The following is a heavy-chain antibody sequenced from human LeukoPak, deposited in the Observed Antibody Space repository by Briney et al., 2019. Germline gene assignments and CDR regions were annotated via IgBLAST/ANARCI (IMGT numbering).Heavy chain of an antibody. J-gene: IGHJ4*02. D-gene: IGHD2-15*01. CDR1: GFTFSSYE. V-gene: IGHV3-48*03. CDR2: ISSRDTST. Sequence: GGSLRLSCAASGFTFSSYEMNWVRQAPGKGLEWVSYISSRDTSTSYADSVKGRFTISRDNAKNSLYLQMNSLRAEDTAVYYCARDSGYCSGGTCNRFDYWGQGTLVTVSA. CDR3: ARDSGYCSGGTCNRFDY.